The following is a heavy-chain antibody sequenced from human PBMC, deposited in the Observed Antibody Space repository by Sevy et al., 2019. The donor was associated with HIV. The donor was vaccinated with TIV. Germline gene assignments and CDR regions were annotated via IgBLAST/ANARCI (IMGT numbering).Heavy chain of an antibody. CDR3: ARDTNYFYVDV. CDR2: IKPDGSVK. Sequence: GGSLRLSCVVSGFSFSNYWMTWVRQAPGKGLEWVANIKPDGSVKSYVDSVNGRFTISRDNAKNSLSLQMNSLSAEDTAVYYCARDTNYFYVDVWGKGTTVTVSS. D-gene: IGHD1-1*01. V-gene: IGHV3-7*01. J-gene: IGHJ6*03. CDR1: GFSFSNYW.